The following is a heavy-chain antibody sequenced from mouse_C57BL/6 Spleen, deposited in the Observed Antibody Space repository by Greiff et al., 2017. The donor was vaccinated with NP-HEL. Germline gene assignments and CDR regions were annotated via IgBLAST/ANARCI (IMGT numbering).Heavy chain of an antibody. CDR2: FYPGSGSI. Sequence: VQLQQSGAELVKPGASVKLSCKASGYTFTEYTIHWVKQRSGQGLEWIGWFYPGSGSIKYNEKFKDKATLTADKSSSTVYMELSRLTSEDSAVYFCARHEGNYYGSSYDYYAMDYWGQRTSVTVSS. D-gene: IGHD1-1*01. J-gene: IGHJ4*01. CDR1: GYTFTEYT. V-gene: IGHV1-62-2*01. CDR3: ARHEGNYYGSSYDYYAMDY.